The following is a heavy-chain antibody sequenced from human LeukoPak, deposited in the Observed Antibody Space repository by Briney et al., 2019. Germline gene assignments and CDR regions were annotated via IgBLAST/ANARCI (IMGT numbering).Heavy chain of an antibody. CDR3: ARDLMREAPPDSALPAFDP. CDR1: AFTFNNYG. CDR2: ISYDGSYK. V-gene: IGHV3-30*03. J-gene: IGHJ5*02. Sequence: GGSLRLSCAASAFTFNNYGMHWVRQAPGKGLEWVAVISYDGSYKYYTDSVKGRFTISRDNAKNSLYLQMNSLRAEDTAVYYCARDLMREAPPDSALPAFDPWGQGTLVTVSS. D-gene: IGHD1-26*01.